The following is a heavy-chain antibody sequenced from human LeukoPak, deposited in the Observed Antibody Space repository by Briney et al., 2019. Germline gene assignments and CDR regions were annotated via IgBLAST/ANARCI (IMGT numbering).Heavy chain of an antibody. CDR1: GFTFSSYE. CDR2: MSSSGTKI. Sequence: GGSLRLSCAASGFTFSSYEMNWVRQAPGKDLEWVSYMSSSGTKIYYADSVKGRFTISRDNAKNSLYLQMNSLRVEDTGVYYCARALDLQHWGQGTLVTVSS. V-gene: IGHV3-48*03. CDR3: ARALDLQH. J-gene: IGHJ1*01.